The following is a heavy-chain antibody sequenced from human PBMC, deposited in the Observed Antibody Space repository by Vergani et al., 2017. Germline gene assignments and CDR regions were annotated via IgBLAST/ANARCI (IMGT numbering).Heavy chain of an antibody. CDR3: ARDKGYCSSTSCYTGYFDY. CDR2: ISGHDHRT. D-gene: IGHD2-2*02. J-gene: IGHJ4*02. CDR1: GFRFREHG. Sequence: EVQLLESGGGSVQPGESLRLSCVASGFRFREHGMNWVRQAPGKGLEWVSGISGHDHRTLYADSVKGRFTISRDNSKNTLYLQMNSLRAEDTAVYYCARDKGYCSSTSCYTGYFDYWGQGTLVTVSS. V-gene: IGHV3-23*01.